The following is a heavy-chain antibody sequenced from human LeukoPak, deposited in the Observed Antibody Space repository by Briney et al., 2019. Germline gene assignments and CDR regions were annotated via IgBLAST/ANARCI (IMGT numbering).Heavy chain of an antibody. Sequence: ASVKVSCKASGYSLTHYYIHWVRQAPGQGLEWMGIINPGTGRTSYAQSFQGRVTMTSDTSTSTVYIELTSLRSEDTAVYYCARDGPGYTSSSTDYMDVWGEGTTVTVSS. J-gene: IGHJ6*03. CDR2: INPGTGRT. CDR3: ARDGPGYTSSSTDYMDV. V-gene: IGHV1-46*01. D-gene: IGHD6-13*01. CDR1: GYSLTHYY.